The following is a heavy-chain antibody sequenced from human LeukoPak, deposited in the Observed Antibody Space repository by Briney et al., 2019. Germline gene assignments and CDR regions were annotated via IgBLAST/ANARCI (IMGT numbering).Heavy chain of an antibody. Sequence: GGSLRLSYAASGFTFSSYWMSWVRQAPGKGLEWVSNIKEDGSEKYYVDSVKGRFSISRDNARNSLYLQMNSLRAEDTAMYYCAKKKQYYGSIVDNWGQGTLVTVSS. CDR3: AKKKQYYGSIVDN. CDR1: GFTFSSYW. CDR2: IKEDGSEK. V-gene: IGHV3-7*01. D-gene: IGHD3-10*01. J-gene: IGHJ4*02.